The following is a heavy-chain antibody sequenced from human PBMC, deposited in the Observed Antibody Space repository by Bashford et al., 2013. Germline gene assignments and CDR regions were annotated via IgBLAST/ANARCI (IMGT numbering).Heavy chain of an antibody. CDR1: GGSISGYY. J-gene: IGHJ4*02. D-gene: IGHD2-21*02. V-gene: IGHV4-59*01. Sequence: SETLSLTCTVSGGSISGYYWNWIRQPPGKGLEWIGYIYYSGSTNHNPSLKSRVTISVDTSKNQFSLKVSSVTAADTAVYYCARSPPYCSGDCYSGNFLTPWGQGPRHRLL. CDR2: IYYSGST. CDR3: ARSPPYCSGDCYSGNFLTP.